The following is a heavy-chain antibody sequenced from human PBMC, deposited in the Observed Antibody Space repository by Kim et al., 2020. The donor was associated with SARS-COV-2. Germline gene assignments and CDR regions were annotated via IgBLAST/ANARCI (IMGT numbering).Heavy chain of an antibody. CDR1: GFTFSSYA. V-gene: IGHV3-30*04. CDR3: ARGRHVEMATMGAFDI. J-gene: IGHJ3*02. CDR2: ISYDGSNK. D-gene: IGHD1-26*01. Sequence: GGSLRLSCAASGFTFSSYAMHWVRQAPGKGLEWVAVISYDGSNKYYSDSVKGRFTISRDNSKNTLYLQMNSQRAEDTAVYHCARGRHVEMATMGAFDIWG.